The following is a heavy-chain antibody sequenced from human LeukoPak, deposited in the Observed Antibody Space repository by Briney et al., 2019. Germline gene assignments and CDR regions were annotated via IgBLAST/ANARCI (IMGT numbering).Heavy chain of an antibody. J-gene: IGHJ5*02. D-gene: IGHD3-10*01. Sequence: ASVKVSCKASGYTFTSYAMHWVRQAPGQRLEWMGGIIPIFGTANYAQKFQGRVTITADESTSTAYMELSSLRSEDTAVYYCATPSYGGSRPGFDPWGQGTLVTVSS. V-gene: IGHV1-69*13. CDR3: ATPSYGGSRPGFDP. CDR1: GYTFTSYA. CDR2: IIPIFGTA.